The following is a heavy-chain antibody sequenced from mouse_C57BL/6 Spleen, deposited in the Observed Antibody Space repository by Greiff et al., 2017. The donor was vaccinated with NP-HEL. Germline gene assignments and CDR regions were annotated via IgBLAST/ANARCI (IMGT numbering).Heavy chain of an antibody. D-gene: IGHD2-3*01. CDR1: GFTFSDYG. V-gene: IGHV5-17*01. CDR2: ISSGSSTI. J-gene: IGHJ3*01. CDR3: VYDGYSLGLAY. Sequence: EVKVVESGGGLVKPGGSLKLSCAASGFTFSDYGMHWVRQAPEKGLEWVAYISSGSSTIYYADTVKGRFTISRDNAKNTLFLQMTSLRSEDTAMYYCVYDGYSLGLAYWGQGTLVTVSA.